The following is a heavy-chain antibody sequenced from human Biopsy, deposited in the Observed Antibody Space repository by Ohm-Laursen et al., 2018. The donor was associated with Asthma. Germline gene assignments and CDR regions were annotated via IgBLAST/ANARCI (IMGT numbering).Heavy chain of an antibody. J-gene: IGHJ4*02. V-gene: IGHV1-24*01. D-gene: IGHD4-17*01. Sequence: GASVKDSCKISGYSITDLSMHWVRQAPGQGLEWMGGHDHEEGGTVNARRFQGRVTMTEDTSTDTAYMELSSLSSDGTAVYYCASDFPKDYVRYNFQFWGQGTLVTVSS. CDR1: GYSITDLS. CDR3: ASDFPKDYVRYNFQF. CDR2: HDHEEGGT.